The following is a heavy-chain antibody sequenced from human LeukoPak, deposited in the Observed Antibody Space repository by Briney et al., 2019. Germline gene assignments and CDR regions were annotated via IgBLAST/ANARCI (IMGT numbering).Heavy chain of an antibody. D-gene: IGHD3-22*01. CDR2: ISGSGGST. Sequence: GGSLRLSCAASGFTFSSYAMSWVRQAPGKGLEWVSAISGSGGSTYYADSVKGRFTISRDNSKNTLYLQMNRLRAEDTAVYYCAKDTDSSGYWDAFDIWGQGTMVTVSS. J-gene: IGHJ3*02. CDR3: AKDTDSSGYWDAFDI. CDR1: GFTFSSYA. V-gene: IGHV3-23*01.